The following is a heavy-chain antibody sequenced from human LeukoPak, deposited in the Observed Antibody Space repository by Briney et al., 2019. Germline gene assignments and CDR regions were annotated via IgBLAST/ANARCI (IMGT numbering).Heavy chain of an antibody. J-gene: IGHJ6*02. CDR1: GGSISSYY. D-gene: IGHD3-10*01. Sequence: SETLSLTCTVSGGSISSYYWSWIRQPAGKGLEWIGRIYTSGSTNYNPSLKSRVTMSVDTSKNQFSLKLSSVTAADTAVYYCAREGTMVRGVIVSGMDVWGQGTTVTVSS. V-gene: IGHV4-4*07. CDR3: AREGTMVRGVIVSGMDV. CDR2: IYTSGST.